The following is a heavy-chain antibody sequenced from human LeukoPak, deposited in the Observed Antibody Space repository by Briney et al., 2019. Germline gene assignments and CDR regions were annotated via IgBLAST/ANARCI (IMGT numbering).Heavy chain of an antibody. V-gene: IGHV4-61*02. J-gene: IGHJ4*02. CDR2: ISSSGST. D-gene: IGHD3-3*01. CDR1: GDSISSGDYY. CDR3: ARDRGYDFWSGYGGDDY. Sequence: SETLSLTCTVSGDSISSGDYYWSWIWQPAGKGLEWIGRISSSGSTNYNPSLKSRVTISVDTSKNQFSLKLSSVTAADTAVYYCARDRGYDFWSGYGGDDYWGQGTLVTVSS.